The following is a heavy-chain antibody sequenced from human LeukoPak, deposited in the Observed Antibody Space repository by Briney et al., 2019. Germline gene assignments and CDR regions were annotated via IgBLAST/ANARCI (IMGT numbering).Heavy chain of an antibody. D-gene: IGHD6-13*01. V-gene: IGHV4-59*08. J-gene: IGHJ5*02. CDR1: GGSISSYY. CDR3: ARRSSSWHLWFDP. CDR2: IYYSGST. Sequence: PSETLSLTCTVSGGSISSYYWSWIRQPPGKGLEWIGNIYYSGSTNYNPSPKSRVTISVDTSKNQFSLKLSSVTAADTAVYYCARRSSSWHLWFDPWGQGTLVTVSS.